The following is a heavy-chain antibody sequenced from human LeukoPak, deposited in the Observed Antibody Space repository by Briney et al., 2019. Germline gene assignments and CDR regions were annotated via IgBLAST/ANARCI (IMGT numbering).Heavy chain of an antibody. CDR2: INPKTGGT. CDR3: ARGREILVVPFYYYIDV. J-gene: IGHJ6*03. CDR1: GYTFTGFF. D-gene: IGHD2-2*01. V-gene: IGHV1-2*02. Sequence: ASVTVSFKTSGYTFTGFFIHWVRLAPGQGLEWMGWINPKTGGTNYGQKFHGRVTMTRDTSVSTVHMELRRLRYDDTAVYYCARGREILVVPFYYYIDVWGRGTTVTVSS.